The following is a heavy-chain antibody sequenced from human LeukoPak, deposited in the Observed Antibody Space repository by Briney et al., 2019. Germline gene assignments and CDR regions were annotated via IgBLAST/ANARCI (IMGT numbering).Heavy chain of an antibody. V-gene: IGHV3-73*01. CDR1: GFTFSGSD. D-gene: IGHD2-2*01. J-gene: IGHJ4*02. CDR3: ATVPACTDCYAYYFDY. Sequence: GGPLRLSCAASGFTFSGSDMYWVRQASEKGLEWVGRVRSKANNYATAYTASVKGRFTISRDDSKNTAYLQMNSLKTEDTAVYYCATVPACTDCYAYYFDYWGQGTLVTVSS. CDR2: VRSKANNYAT.